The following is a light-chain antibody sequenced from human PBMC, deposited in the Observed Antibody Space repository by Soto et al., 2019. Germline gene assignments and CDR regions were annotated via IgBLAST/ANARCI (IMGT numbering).Light chain of an antibody. CDR3: HQRKSSPRT. CDR1: QALNTN. V-gene: IGKV3-11*01. J-gene: IGKJ1*01. Sequence: EIVLTQSPATLSASPGDRVTLSCRASQALNTNLAWYQHKPGQAPSLLIYLSSMRAAGVPARFSAWGSATDFTLTISDVEPEDFAVYYCHQRKSSPRTFGQGTKVEIK. CDR2: LSS.